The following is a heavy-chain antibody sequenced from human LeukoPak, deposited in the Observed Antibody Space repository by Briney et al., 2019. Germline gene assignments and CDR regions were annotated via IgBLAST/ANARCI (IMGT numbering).Heavy chain of an antibody. J-gene: IGHJ4*02. CDR3: AKVNSNYVGAFDY. CDR1: GFTFSSYA. Sequence: GGSLRLSCAASGFTFSSYAMSWVRQAPGKGLEWVSAISGSGGSTYHADSVKGRFTISRDNSKNTLYLQMNSLRAEDTAVYYCAKVNSNYVGAFDYWGQGTLVTVSS. V-gene: IGHV3-23*01. CDR2: ISGSGGST. D-gene: IGHD4-11*01.